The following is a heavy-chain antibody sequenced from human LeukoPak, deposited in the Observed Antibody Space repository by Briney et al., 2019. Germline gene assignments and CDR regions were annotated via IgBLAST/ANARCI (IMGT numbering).Heavy chain of an antibody. Sequence: ASVKVSCKASGYIFTGYYMHWVRQVPGQGLEWMGWINPNSGGTNYAQKFQGWVTMTRDTSISTAYMDLSRLRSDDTAVYYCARGYCSGGSCYSWVYYYGMDVWGQGTTVTVSS. CDR2: INPNSGGT. J-gene: IGHJ6*02. D-gene: IGHD2-15*01. V-gene: IGHV1-2*04. CDR1: GYIFTGYY. CDR3: ARGYCSGGSCYSWVYYYGMDV.